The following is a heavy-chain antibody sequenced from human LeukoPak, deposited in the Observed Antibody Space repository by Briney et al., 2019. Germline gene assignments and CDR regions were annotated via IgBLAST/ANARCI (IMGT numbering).Heavy chain of an antibody. CDR3: ARLTLTGSLN. J-gene: IGHJ4*02. CDR1: GGSFSGYY. V-gene: IGHV4-34*01. CDR2: INHSGST. Sequence: SETLSLTCAVYGGSFSGYYWSWIRQPPGKGLEWIGEINHSGSTNYNPSLKSRVTISVDTSKNQFSLKLSSVTAADTAVYYCARLTLTGSLNWGQGTLVTVSS. D-gene: IGHD7-27*01.